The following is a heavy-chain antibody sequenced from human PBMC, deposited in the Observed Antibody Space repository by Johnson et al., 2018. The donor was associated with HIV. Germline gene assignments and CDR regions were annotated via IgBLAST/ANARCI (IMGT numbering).Heavy chain of an antibody. D-gene: IGHD1-26*01. Sequence: VQLMESGGGLIQPGGSLRLSCEASGFTVSSNYMSWVRQAPGKGLEWVSVIYSGGKTYYADSVKGRFTISRDNSKNTLYLQMNSLRAEDTAVYYCARKRWEPLDAFDIWGQGTMVTVSS. CDR1: GFTVSSNY. CDR3: ARKRWEPLDAFDI. CDR2: IYSGGKT. V-gene: IGHV3-53*01. J-gene: IGHJ3*02.